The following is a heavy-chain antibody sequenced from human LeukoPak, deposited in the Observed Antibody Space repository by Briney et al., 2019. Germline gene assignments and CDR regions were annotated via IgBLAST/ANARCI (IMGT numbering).Heavy chain of an antibody. V-gene: IGHV3-23*01. CDR3: VKVGGGSCWYWSP. J-gene: IGHJ5*02. CDR2: ISDSGGDT. Sequence: GGSLRLSCTGSGFSFSNYVMSWVRQPPGRRLGWVSGISDSGGDTDYADSVKGRFTISRDNSKNTLFLQMNILRVEDTAVYYCVKVGGGSCWYWSPWGQGTLVTVSS. CDR1: GFSFSNYV. D-gene: IGHD6-19*01.